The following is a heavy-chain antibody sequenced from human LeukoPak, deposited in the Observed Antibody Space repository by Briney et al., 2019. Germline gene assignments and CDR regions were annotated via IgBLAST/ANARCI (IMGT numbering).Heavy chain of an antibody. Sequence: GSLRLSCAASGFTFSSYAMSWVRQAPGKGLEWIGEINHSGSTYYNPSLKSRVNILVDTSKNQFSLKLSSVTAADTAVYYCARARCDTAITPRYWYFDLWGRGTLVAVSS. J-gene: IGHJ2*01. CDR2: INHSGST. CDR3: ARARCDTAITPRYWYFDL. CDR1: GFTFSSYA. V-gene: IGHV4-34*01. D-gene: IGHD5-24*01.